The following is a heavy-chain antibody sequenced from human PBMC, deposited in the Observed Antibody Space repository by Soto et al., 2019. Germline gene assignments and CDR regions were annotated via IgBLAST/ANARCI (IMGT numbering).Heavy chain of an antibody. J-gene: IGHJ3*02. Sequence: WTWIRQPPGKRLEWIGYVYYSVSTNYNPSLKSRVTISVDMSKNQFSLKLSSVTAADTAVYYCARDTVTTSDDAFDIWGQGTMVTVSS. V-gene: IGHV4-59*01. CDR3: ARDTVTTSDDAFDI. D-gene: IGHD4-17*01. CDR2: VYYSVST.